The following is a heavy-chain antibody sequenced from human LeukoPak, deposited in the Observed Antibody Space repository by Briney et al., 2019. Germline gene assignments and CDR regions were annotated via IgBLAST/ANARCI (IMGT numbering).Heavy chain of an antibody. Sequence: GGSLRLSCGASGLTFSTYSMNWVRQAPGKGLEWVSYISSDSGTRCYADSVKGRFTISRDNAKNSLYLQMNSLRAEDTAVYYCARAAQPGFDPWGQGTLVTVSS. J-gene: IGHJ5*02. CDR3: ARAAQPGFDP. CDR1: GLTFSTYS. V-gene: IGHV3-48*01. D-gene: IGHD1-14*01. CDR2: ISSDSGTR.